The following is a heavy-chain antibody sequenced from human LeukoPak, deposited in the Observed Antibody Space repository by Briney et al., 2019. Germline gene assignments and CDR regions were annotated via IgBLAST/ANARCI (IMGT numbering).Heavy chain of an antibody. J-gene: IGHJ4*02. Sequence: GGSLGLSCAASGFTFSIYWMSWVRQAPGKGLEWVANIKEDGSDKNYVDSVKGRFTIARDNAKNSLYLQMNSLRAEDSAVYYCARDSGLTTETTYWDYWGQGTLVAVSS. CDR1: GFTFSIYW. CDR2: IKEDGSDK. V-gene: IGHV3-7*05. D-gene: IGHD4-17*01. CDR3: ARDSGLTTETTYWDY.